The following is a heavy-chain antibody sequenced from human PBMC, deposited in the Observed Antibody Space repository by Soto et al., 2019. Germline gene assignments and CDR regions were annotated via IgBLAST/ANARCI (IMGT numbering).Heavy chain of an antibody. CDR2: IIPSVGIT. J-gene: IGHJ3*02. Sequence: ASVKVSCKASGYTFTSYYMHWVRQAPGQGLEWMGRIIPSVGITNTAQNFQGRVMITRDKSTSTAYMELSALRSDDTAIYFCTLGSWSAETFDIWGRGTMVTVSS. D-gene: IGHD6-13*01. CDR3: TLGSWSAETFDI. CDR1: GYTFTSYY. V-gene: IGHV1-46*01.